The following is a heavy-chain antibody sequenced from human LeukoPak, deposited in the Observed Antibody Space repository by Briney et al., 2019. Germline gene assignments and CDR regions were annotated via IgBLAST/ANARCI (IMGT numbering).Heavy chain of an antibody. Sequence: GGSLRLSCTASGSTFSNYAMSWVRQAPGKGLEWVSGIRNNGDSTYHADSVKGRFTISRDNSKNTLYLQMNNLRAEDTARYYCAKGAVPYYYIMDVWGQGTTVTVSS. D-gene: IGHD3-16*01. CDR3: AKGAVPYYYIMDV. J-gene: IGHJ6*02. CDR2: IRNNGDST. CDR1: GSTFSNYA. V-gene: IGHV3-23*01.